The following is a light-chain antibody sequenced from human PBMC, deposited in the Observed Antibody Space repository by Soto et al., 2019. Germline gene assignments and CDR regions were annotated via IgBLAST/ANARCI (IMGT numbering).Light chain of an antibody. V-gene: IGKV3-15*01. CDR3: QHYSSWPT. J-gene: IGKJ3*01. CDR1: QSVSSN. CDR2: GAS. Sequence: EIVMTQSPATLSVSPGEGATLSCRASQSVSSNLVWYQQKPGQAPRLLIYGASTRATGIPARFSGSGSGTEFTLTSSSLQSEYSALYYCQHYSSWPTFGPGTKVDIK.